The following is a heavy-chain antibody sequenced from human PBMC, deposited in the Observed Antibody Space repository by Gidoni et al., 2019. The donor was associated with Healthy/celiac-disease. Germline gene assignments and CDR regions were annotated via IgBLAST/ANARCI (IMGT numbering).Heavy chain of an antibody. CDR2: IYYSGST. CDR1: GGPLSSGGSY. V-gene: IGHV4-31*03. CDR3: AKLIAAAGDLDFDY. D-gene: IGHD6-13*01. Sequence: QVQLQESGPGLAKPPQNLSITCNVFGGPLSSGGSYWSWLRQPPGQGLEWIGYIYYSGSTYYSPSLKSRVTISVDTAKNQCSLKLSSVTAADTAVYYCAKLIAAAGDLDFDYWGQGTLVTVSS. J-gene: IGHJ4*02.